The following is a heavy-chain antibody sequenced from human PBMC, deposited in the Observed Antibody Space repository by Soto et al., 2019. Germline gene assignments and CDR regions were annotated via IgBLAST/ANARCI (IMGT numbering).Heavy chain of an antibody. V-gene: IGHV1-69*13. J-gene: IGHJ4*02. Sequence: SVKVSCKASGGTFSSYAISWVRQAPGQGLEWMGGIIPIFGTANYAQKFQGRVTITADESTSTAYMELSSLRSEDTAVYYCAILTGITGNHYFDYWGQGTMVTVYS. CDR3: AILTGITGNHYFDY. CDR1: GGTFSSYA. D-gene: IGHD1-20*01. CDR2: IIPIFGTA.